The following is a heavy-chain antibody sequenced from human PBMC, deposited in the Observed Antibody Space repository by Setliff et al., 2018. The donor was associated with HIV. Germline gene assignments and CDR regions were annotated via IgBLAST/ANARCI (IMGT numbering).Heavy chain of an antibody. Sequence: SETLSLTCTVSSGSISSGTYYWSWIRQYPGKGLEWIGYIDYSGSAFYNPSLKSRITISRDTSKNQFSLKTNSVTAADTAVYYCAREGKTALVTKYFDYWGHGKLVTVS. V-gene: IGHV4-31*03. CDR1: SGSISSGTYY. CDR3: AREGKTALVTKYFDY. D-gene: IGHD5-18*01. CDR2: IDYSGSA. J-gene: IGHJ4*01.